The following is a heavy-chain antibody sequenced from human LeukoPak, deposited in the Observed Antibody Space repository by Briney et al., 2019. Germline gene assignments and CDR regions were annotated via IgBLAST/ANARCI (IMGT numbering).Heavy chain of an antibody. V-gene: IGHV3-64*01. Sequence: PGGSLRLPCAVSGFTVSIYSMAWVLQRPGQGLEYVSSISNNGGSTHYGNSVKGRFNISRDNSKNRLYLQMGSLRAEDLAVYYCATEVAINDYGDHRPFDFWGQGSLVAVSS. J-gene: IGHJ4*02. D-gene: IGHD4-17*01. CDR2: ISNNGGST. CDR1: GFTVSIYS. CDR3: ATEVAINDYGDHRPFDF.